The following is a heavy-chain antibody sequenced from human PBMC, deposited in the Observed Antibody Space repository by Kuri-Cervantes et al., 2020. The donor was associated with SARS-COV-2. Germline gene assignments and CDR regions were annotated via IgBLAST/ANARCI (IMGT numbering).Heavy chain of an antibody. Sequence: GESLKISCAASGFTFSSYAMSWVRQAPGKGLEWVSTISGSGGSTYYADSVKGRFTISRDNSKNTLYLQMNSLRAVDTAVYYCAGVWFRVGFDYWGQGTLVTVSS. D-gene: IGHD3-10*01. CDR3: AGVWFRVGFDY. CDR1: GFTFSSYA. V-gene: IGHV3-23*01. CDR2: ISGSGGST. J-gene: IGHJ4*02.